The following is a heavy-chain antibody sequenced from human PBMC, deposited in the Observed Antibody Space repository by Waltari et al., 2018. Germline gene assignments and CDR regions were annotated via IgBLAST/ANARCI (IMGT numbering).Heavy chain of an antibody. CDR1: GFSLSTSGVG. CDR2: IYWDDDK. V-gene: IGHV2-5*02. D-gene: IGHD5-18*01. Sequence: QITLKESGPTLVKPTQTLTLTCTFSGFSLSTSGVGVGWIRQPPGKALEWLALIYWDDDKRYSPSLKGRLTITKDTSKNQVVLTMTNMDPVDTATYYCAHRRRGYSYGLDAFDIWGQGTMVTVSS. CDR3: AHRRRGYSYGLDAFDI. J-gene: IGHJ3*02.